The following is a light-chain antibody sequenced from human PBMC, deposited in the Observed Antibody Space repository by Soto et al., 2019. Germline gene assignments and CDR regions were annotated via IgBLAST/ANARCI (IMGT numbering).Light chain of an antibody. CDR1: SSDIGGYNS. V-gene: IGLV2-11*01. CDR2: DVS. CDR3: CSYAGSYPFV. J-gene: IGLJ1*01. Sequence: QSALTQPASVSGSPGQSITISCTGTSSDIGGYNSVSWYQQHPGKAPKLMIYDVSKRPSGVPDRFSGSKSGNTASLTISGLQAEEEADYYCCSYAGSYPFVFGTGTKVPVL.